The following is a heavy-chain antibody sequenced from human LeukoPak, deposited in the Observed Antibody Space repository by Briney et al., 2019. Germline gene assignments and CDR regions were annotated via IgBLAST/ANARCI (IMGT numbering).Heavy chain of an antibody. Sequence: GGSLRLSCAASGFTFSDSGMHWVRQAPGQGLEWMGWINPNTGATNYAQKFQGRVTLTRDTSITTVYMELSRLRSDDTAVYYCARGPRYSGSYPLDYWGQGTLVTVSS. CDR3: ARGPRYSGSYPLDY. V-gene: IGHV1-2*02. CDR2: INPNTGAT. J-gene: IGHJ4*02. D-gene: IGHD1-26*01. CDR1: GFTFSDSG.